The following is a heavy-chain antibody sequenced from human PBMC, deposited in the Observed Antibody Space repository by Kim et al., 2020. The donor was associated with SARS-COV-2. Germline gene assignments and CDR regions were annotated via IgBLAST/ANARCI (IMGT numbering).Heavy chain of an antibody. Sequence: ASVKVSCKASGYTFTSYAMHWVRQAPGQRLEWMGWINAGNGNTKYSQKFQGRVTITRDTSASTAYMELSSLRSEDTAVYYCARVPYGSGSCYNWGQGTLVTFSS. D-gene: IGHD3-10*01. V-gene: IGHV1-3*01. CDR1: GYTFTSYA. CDR3: ARVPYGSGSCYN. CDR2: INAGNGNT. J-gene: IGHJ4*02.